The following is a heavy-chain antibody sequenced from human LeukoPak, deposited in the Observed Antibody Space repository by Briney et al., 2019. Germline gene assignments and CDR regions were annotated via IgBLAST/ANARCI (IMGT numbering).Heavy chain of an antibody. Sequence: SETLSLTCAVYGGSFSGYYWSWIRQPPGKGLEWIGEINHSGSTNYNPSLKSRVTISVGTSKNQFSLKLGSVTAADTAVYYCARGRTGYSYGYLRYYFDYWGQGTLVTVSS. J-gene: IGHJ4*02. D-gene: IGHD5-18*01. CDR2: INHSGST. CDR3: ARGRTGYSYGYLRYYFDY. CDR1: GGSFSGYY. V-gene: IGHV4-34*01.